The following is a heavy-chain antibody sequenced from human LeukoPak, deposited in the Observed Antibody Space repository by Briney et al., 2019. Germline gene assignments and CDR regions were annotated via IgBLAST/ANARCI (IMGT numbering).Heavy chain of an antibody. CDR1: GFTFSSYA. J-gene: IGHJ4*02. D-gene: IGHD6-19*01. Sequence: GGSLTLSCAASGFTFSSYAMSWVRQAPGKGLEWVSAISGSGGSTYYADSVKGRFTISRDNSKNTLYLQMSSLRAEDTAVYYCAKDLAGHSSGWYEVDYWGQGTLVTVSS. V-gene: IGHV3-23*01. CDR2: ISGSGGST. CDR3: AKDLAGHSSGWYEVDY.